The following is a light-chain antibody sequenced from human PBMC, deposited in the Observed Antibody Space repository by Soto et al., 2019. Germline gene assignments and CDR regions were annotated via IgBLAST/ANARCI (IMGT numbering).Light chain of an antibody. CDR3: QQYDSAPKT. Sequence: PGERATLSCRASQDVSSSSLAWYQQKPGQAPRLLIYGASSRATGIPDRFSGSGFGTDFTLTISRLEPEDFAVYYCQQYDSAPKTFGQGTKVDIK. CDR2: GAS. V-gene: IGKV3-20*01. CDR1: QDVSSSS. J-gene: IGKJ1*01.